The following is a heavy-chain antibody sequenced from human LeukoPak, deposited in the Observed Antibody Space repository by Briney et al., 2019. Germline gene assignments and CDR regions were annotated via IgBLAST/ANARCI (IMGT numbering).Heavy chain of an antibody. Sequence: PSETLSLTCAVYGGSFSGYYWSWLRQPPGKGLEWIGEINHSGSTNYNPSLRSRVTISVDTSKNQLSLKLSSVTAADTAVYYCARRGVGRYYYYYYYMDVWGKGTTVTVSS. CDR1: GGSFSGYY. CDR2: INHSGST. V-gene: IGHV4-34*01. D-gene: IGHD3-10*01. CDR3: ARRGVGRYYYYYYYMDV. J-gene: IGHJ6*03.